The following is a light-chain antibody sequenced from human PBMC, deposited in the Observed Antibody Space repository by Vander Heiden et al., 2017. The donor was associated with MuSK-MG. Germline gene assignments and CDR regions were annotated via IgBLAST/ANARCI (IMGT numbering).Light chain of an antibody. CDR1: QTINTY. CDR3: QQSDSTPWT. CDR2: AAS. Sequence: IPMTPSSSSLSASVGVRVTINCRASQTINTYLDWYQQKPGKAPQPLIYAASSLQSGVPSRFSGSGSGTDFTLTISRLQPEDAAIYYCQQSDSTPWTFGGGTKVEIK. J-gene: IGKJ4*02. V-gene: IGKV1-39*01.